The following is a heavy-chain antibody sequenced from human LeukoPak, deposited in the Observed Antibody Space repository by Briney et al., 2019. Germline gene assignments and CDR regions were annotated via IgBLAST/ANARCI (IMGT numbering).Heavy chain of an antibody. CDR1: GYTFTDYY. Sequence: ASVKVSCKVSGYTFTDYYMHWVQQAPGKGLEWMGLVDPEGGETIYAEKFQRRVTITADTSTDTAYMELSSLRSEDTAVYYCAKDYSNYSMGYWGQGTLVTVSS. CDR2: VDPEGGET. D-gene: IGHD4-11*01. J-gene: IGHJ4*02. V-gene: IGHV1-69-2*01. CDR3: AKDYSNYSMGY.